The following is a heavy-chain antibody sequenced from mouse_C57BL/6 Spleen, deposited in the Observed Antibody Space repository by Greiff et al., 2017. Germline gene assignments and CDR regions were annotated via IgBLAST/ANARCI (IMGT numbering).Heavy chain of an antibody. CDR3: ARFYDGYPFDY. V-gene: IGHV1-81*01. Sequence: QVQLQQSGAELARPGASVKLSCKASGYTFTSYGISWVKQSTGQGLEWIGEIYPRSGNTYYNEKFKGKATLTADKSSSTAYMALRSLTSEDSAVYFCARFYDGYPFDYWSQGTTLTVSS. J-gene: IGHJ2*01. CDR1: GYTFTSYG. CDR2: IYPRSGNT. D-gene: IGHD2-3*01.